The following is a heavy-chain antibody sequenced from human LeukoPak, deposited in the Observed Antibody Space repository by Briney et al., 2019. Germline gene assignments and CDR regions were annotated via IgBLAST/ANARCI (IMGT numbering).Heavy chain of an antibody. CDR2: GYTSGGT. D-gene: IGHD6-13*01. Sequence: ETLSLTCSVSGVSISRYYWSWLRQPTGKGLEWIGRGYTSGGTNYIPSFKGRLTMSVNTSKNQFSLKLRSVTAADTAVYYCARHSSNWSDGFDIWGQGTMVTVSS. CDR3: ARHSSNWSDGFDI. V-gene: IGHV4-4*07. CDR1: GVSISRYY. J-gene: IGHJ3*02.